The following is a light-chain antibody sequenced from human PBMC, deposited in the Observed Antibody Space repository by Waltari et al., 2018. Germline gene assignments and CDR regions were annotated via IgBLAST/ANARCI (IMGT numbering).Light chain of an antibody. V-gene: IGKV3-20*01. CDR3: QKYGTLPAT. CDR1: QSVSKY. J-gene: IGKJ1*01. Sequence: CRASQSVSKYLAWYQQKPGHAPRLLIYDASTRATGIPDRFSATGWGTDFSLSISRLEPEDFAVYYCQKYGTLPATFGQGTKVQMK. CDR2: DAS.